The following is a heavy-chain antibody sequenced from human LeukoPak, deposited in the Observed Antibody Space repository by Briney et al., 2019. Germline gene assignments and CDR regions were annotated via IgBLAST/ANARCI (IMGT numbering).Heavy chain of an antibody. J-gene: IGHJ4*02. CDR2: IIPIFGTA. CDR3: ARAEGSYYDSSGYYY. CDR1: GGTFSSYA. Sequence: ASVKVSCKASGGTFSSYAISWVRQAPGQGLEWMGGIIPIFGTANYAQKFQGRVTITTDESTSTAYMELSSLRSEDTAVYHCARAEGSYYDSSGYYYWGQGTLVTVSS. D-gene: IGHD3-22*01. V-gene: IGHV1-69*05.